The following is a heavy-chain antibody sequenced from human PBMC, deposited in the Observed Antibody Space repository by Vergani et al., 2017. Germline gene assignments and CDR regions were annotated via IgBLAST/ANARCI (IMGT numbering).Heavy chain of an antibody. V-gene: IGHV3-23*01. CDR2: ISGSGGST. D-gene: IGHD2-15*01. J-gene: IGHJ5*02. CDR1: GFTFSSYA. CDR3: AKFWEDIVVVVAATGNWFDP. Sequence: EVQLLESGGGLVQPGGSLRLSCAASGFTFSSYAMSWVRQAPGKGLEWVSAISGSGGSTYYADPVKGRFTISRDNSKNTLYLQMNSLRAEDTAVYYCAKFWEDIVVVVAATGNWFDPWGQGTLVTVSS.